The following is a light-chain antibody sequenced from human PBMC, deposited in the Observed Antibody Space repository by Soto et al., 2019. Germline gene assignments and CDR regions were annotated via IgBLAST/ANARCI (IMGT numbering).Light chain of an antibody. J-gene: IGKJ2*01. V-gene: IGKV1-5*03. Sequence: DTQMSHXPSXRSASGGDRGNIAGRASQSIDRWLARYQQMPGIAPHLLIYTTSSLEGGVPSRFSGSGSGTEFTLTISGLQPDDFAPYYCQQYKAYPYTFAQGTKVDIK. CDR1: QSIDRW. CDR3: QQYKAYPYT. CDR2: TTS.